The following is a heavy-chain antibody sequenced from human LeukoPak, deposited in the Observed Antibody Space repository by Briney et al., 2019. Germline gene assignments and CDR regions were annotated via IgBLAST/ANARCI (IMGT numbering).Heavy chain of an antibody. CDR2: FSAYNGNT. J-gene: IGHJ4*02. Sequence: ASVKVSCKASGYTFTSYGISWVRQAPGQGLEWMGWFSAYNGNTNYAQKLQGRVTMTTDTSTSTPYMELRSLRSDDTAVYYCARDQITMVRGAVFDYWGQGTLVTVSS. V-gene: IGHV1-18*01. CDR1: GYTFTSYG. D-gene: IGHD3-10*01. CDR3: ARDQITMVRGAVFDY.